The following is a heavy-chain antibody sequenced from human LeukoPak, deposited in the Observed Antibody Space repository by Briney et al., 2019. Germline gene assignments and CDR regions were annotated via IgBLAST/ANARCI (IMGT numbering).Heavy chain of an antibody. CDR3: ATIKRQALFDY. CDR2: VDPEDGET. J-gene: IGHJ4*02. V-gene: IGHV1-69-2*01. CDR1: GYTFTDYY. Sequence: ASVKVSCKASGYTFTDYYMHWVQQAPGKGLEWMGRVDPEDGETIYAEKFQGRVTITADTSTDTAYMELSSLRSEDTAVYYCATIKRQALFDYWGQGTLVTVSS. D-gene: IGHD6-6*01.